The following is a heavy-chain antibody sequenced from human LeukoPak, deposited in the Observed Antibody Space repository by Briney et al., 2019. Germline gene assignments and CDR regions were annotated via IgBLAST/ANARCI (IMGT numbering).Heavy chain of an antibody. Sequence: GGSLRLSCAASGFTFSSYAMSWVRQAPGKGLEWVSVIYSGGSTYYADSVKGRFTISRDNSKNTLYLQMNSLRAEDTAVYYCAREVYSYGYYFDYWGQGTLVTVSS. J-gene: IGHJ4*02. CDR1: GFTFSSYA. CDR3: AREVYSYGYYFDY. D-gene: IGHD5-18*01. CDR2: IYSGGST. V-gene: IGHV3-53*01.